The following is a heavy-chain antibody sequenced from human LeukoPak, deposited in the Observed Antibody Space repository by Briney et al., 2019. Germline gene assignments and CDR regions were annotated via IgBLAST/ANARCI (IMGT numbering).Heavy chain of an antibody. D-gene: IGHD3-22*01. V-gene: IGHV3-23*01. Sequence: GGSLRLSCAASGFTFSSYAMSWVRQAPGKGLEWVSAISGGGGSTYYADSVKGRFTISRDNSKNTLYLQMNSLRAEDTAVYYCAKVSDGYYYDSSGYKRGFDYWGQGTLVTVSS. CDR1: GFTFSSYA. CDR2: ISGGGGST. CDR3: AKVSDGYYYDSSGYKRGFDY. J-gene: IGHJ4*02.